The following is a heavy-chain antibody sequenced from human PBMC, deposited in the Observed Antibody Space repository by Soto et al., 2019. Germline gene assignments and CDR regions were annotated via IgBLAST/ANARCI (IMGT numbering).Heavy chain of an antibody. CDR2: ISGSSSSI. D-gene: IGHD2-15*01. CDR1: GLSFSTSF. J-gene: IGHJ4*01. Sequence: GGSLILSCAASGLSFSTSFMNWVRQAPGKGLEWVSYISGSSSSIYYADSVKGRFTISRDNAMNSLFLQMNSLRDEDSAVYYCATGPIYSSIDNWGHGTQVTVSS. CDR3: ATGPIYSSIDN. V-gene: IGHV3-48*02.